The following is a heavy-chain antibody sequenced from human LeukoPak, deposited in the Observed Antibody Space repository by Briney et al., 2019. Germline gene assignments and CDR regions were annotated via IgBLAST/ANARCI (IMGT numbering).Heavy chain of an antibody. V-gene: IGHV4-59*01. CDR1: GGSINSYY. Sequence: PSETLSLTCTVSGGSINSYYWSWIRQPPGKGLEWIGYIYYSGSTNYNPSLKSRVTISVGTSKNQFSLKLSSVTAADTVVYYCARGSIVVPAAMSWGQGTLVTVSS. J-gene: IGHJ5*02. CDR2: IYYSGST. D-gene: IGHD2-2*01. CDR3: ARGSIVVPAAMS.